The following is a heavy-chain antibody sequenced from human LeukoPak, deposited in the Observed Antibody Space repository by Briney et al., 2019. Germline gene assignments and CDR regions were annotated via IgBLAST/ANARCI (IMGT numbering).Heavy chain of an antibody. D-gene: IGHD3-22*01. V-gene: IGHV3-33*08. CDR1: GYIFSDYS. Sequence: GGSLRLSCAASGYIFSDYSVHWVRQAPGKGLEWVAVIWYDGSNKYYADSVKGRFTISRDNSKNTLYLQMNSLRAEDTAVYYCASCSSYYDSSGYLDYWGQGTLVTVSS. CDR2: IWYDGSNK. J-gene: IGHJ4*02. CDR3: ASCSSYYDSSGYLDY.